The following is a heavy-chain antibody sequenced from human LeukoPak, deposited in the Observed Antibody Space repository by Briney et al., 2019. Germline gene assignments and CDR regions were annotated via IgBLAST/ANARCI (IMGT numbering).Heavy chain of an antibody. J-gene: IGHJ4*02. CDR2: IRESGGNT. Sequence: PGGSLRLSCAASGFTFSNYAMGWVRQAPGKGPEWVSSIRESGGNTYFADSVKGRFTISRDNSKDTLDLQMNSLKVEDTSVYYCAKFRYHSNDNNYLDFNYWGQGTLVTVSS. D-gene: IGHD3-22*01. CDR1: GFTFSNYA. V-gene: IGHV3-23*01. CDR3: AKFRYHSNDNNYLDFNY.